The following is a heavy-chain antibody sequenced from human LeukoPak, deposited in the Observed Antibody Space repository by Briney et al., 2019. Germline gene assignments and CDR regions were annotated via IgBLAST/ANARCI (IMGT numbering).Heavy chain of an antibody. CDR1: GYTFTGYY. CDR3: ARDIWSSGWLRPGFDY. D-gene: IGHD6-19*01. J-gene: IGHJ4*02. V-gene: IGHV1-2*02. CDR2: INPNIGGT. Sequence: ASAKVSCKASGYTFTGYYMNWVRQAPGQGLEWMVWINPNIGGTNYAQKFQGRVTMTRDTSISTAYMELSRLRSDDTAVYYCARDIWSSGWLRPGFDYWGQGTLVTVSS.